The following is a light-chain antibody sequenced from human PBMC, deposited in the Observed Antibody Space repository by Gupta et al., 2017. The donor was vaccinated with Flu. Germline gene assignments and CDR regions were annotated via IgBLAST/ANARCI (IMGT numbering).Light chain of an antibody. V-gene: IGKV3-11*01. J-gene: IGKJ3*01. CDR3: QQRSNWPPGT. CDR1: QSLSNS. Sequence: ATLSLSPGEIATLSCRASQSLSNSLAWYQQKSGQAPRLIIFDASHRATGIPTRFSGSGSGTDFTLTISSLEPEDVAVYYCQQRSNWPPGTFGPGTKVDIK. CDR2: DAS.